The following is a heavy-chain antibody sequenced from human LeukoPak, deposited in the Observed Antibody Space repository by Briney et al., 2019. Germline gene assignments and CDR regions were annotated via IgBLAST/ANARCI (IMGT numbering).Heavy chain of an antibody. V-gene: IGHV4-30-4*08. CDR1: GGSISNYY. Sequence: TSETLSLTCTVSGGSISNYYWNWIRQPPGKGLEWIGYIYYSGDTFYDPSLKSRVTMSVDTSKNQFSLMLSSVTAADTAVYYCARGDVGTNLDYWGQGTLVPVSS. CDR2: IYYSGDT. CDR3: ARGDVGTNLDY. J-gene: IGHJ4*02.